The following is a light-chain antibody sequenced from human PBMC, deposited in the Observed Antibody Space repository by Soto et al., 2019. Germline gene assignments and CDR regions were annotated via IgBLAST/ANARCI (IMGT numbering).Light chain of an antibody. CDR2: EVS. J-gene: IGLJ1*01. CDR1: SSDVGAYNY. CDR3: SSYARSGTLYV. Sequence: QSVLTQPASVSGSPGQSITISCAGTSSDVGAYNYVSWYQHHPGKAPKLIIYEVSIRPSGVSIRFSGSKSGSTASLAISGLQAEDEADYYCSSYARSGTLYVFGTGIKVTVL. V-gene: IGLV2-14*01.